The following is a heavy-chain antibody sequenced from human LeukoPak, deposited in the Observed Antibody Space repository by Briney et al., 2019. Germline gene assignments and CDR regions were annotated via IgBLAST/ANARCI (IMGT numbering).Heavy chain of an antibody. CDR2: IIPIFGTA. J-gene: IGHJ4*02. Sequence: GASVKVSCKASGYTFTGYYMHWVRQAPGQGLEWMGGIIPIFGTANYAQKFQGRVTITADESTSTAYMELSSLRSEDTAVYYCAMRPHYGDYEVDYWGQGTLVTVSS. CDR3: AMRPHYGDYEVDY. CDR1: GYTFTGYY. D-gene: IGHD4-17*01. V-gene: IGHV1-69*13.